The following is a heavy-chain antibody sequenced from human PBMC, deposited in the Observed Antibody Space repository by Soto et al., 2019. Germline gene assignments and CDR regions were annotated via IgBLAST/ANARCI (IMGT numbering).Heavy chain of an antibody. D-gene: IGHD2-2*02. V-gene: IGHV3-33*01. J-gene: IGHJ4*02. CDR1: GFTFSSYG. CDR3: ASDSGYCSSTSCYTGDY. CDR2: IWYDGSNK. Sequence: PGGSLRLSCAASGFTFSSYGMHWVRQAPGKGLEWVAVIWYDGSNKYYADSVKGRFTISRDNSKNTLYLQMNSLRAEDTAVYYCASDSGYCSSTSCYTGDYWGQGTLVTVSS.